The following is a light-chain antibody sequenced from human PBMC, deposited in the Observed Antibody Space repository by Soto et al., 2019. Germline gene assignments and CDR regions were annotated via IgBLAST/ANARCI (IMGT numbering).Light chain of an antibody. CDR2: EGS. V-gene: IGLV2-23*01. CDR1: SSDVGSYNL. J-gene: IGLJ2*01. CDR3: CSYAGSSTAAV. Sequence: QSALTQPASVSGSPGQSITISCTGTSSDVGSYNLVSWYQQHPGKAPKLMIYEGSKRPSGISNRFSGSMSGNTASLTIAGLQAEDEADYYCCSYAGSSTAAVFCGGTKLTVL.